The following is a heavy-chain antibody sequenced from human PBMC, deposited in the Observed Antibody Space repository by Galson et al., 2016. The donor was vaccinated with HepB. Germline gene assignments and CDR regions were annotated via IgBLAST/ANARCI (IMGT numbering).Heavy chain of an antibody. CDR2: VSYTGNT. Sequence: SETLSLTCAVSGASMGSSFFHWGWMRQPPGKGLEWIGSVSYTGNTYYSPSLQSRVTISVDTSQSQFSLSLMSVTAADTAVYYCGRQALKVTLTKGERWGQGTLVVVSS. J-gene: IGHJ4*02. V-gene: IGHV4-39*01. CDR1: GASMGSSFFH. CDR3: GRQALKVTLTKGER. D-gene: IGHD3-3*01.